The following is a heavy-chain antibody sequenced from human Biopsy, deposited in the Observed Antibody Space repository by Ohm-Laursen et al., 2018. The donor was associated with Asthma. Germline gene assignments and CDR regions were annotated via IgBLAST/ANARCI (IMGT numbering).Heavy chain of an antibody. CDR1: GFSLTKSGVG. CDR2: IYWNGDK. D-gene: IGHD5/OR15-5a*01. CDR3: ARALRRVSSSYFDN. Sequence: TQTLTLTSTFSGFSLTKSGVGVGWIRQPPREAPDWLALIYWNGDKHYSPSLRSRLSITKDTSRNQVVLAMTNMDTVDTATYFCARALRRVSSSYFDNWGLGTLVSVSS. V-gene: IGHV2-5*01. J-gene: IGHJ4*01.